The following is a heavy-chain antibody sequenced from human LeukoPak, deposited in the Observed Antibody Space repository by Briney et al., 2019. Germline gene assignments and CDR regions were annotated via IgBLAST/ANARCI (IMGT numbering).Heavy chain of an antibody. J-gene: IGHJ4*02. V-gene: IGHV1-3*01. Sequence: ASVKVSCKASGYTFTRYALHWVRQAPGQGLEWMGWINAGNGNTRYSQQFQGRVTITRDTSASTVSMELSSLRSEDTAVYYCARDRHFDYWGQGTLVTVSS. CDR1: GYTFTRYA. CDR3: ARDRHFDY. CDR2: INAGNGNT.